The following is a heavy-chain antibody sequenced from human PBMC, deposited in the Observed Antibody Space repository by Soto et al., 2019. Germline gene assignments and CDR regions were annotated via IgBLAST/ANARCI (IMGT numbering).Heavy chain of an antibody. V-gene: IGHV1-18*01. CDR1: GYTFTSYG. CDR3: ARDAAIGMNDY. J-gene: IGHJ4*02. CDR2: ISAYNGNT. D-gene: IGHD1-20*01. Sequence: QVQLVQSGAEVKKPGASVKVSCKASGYTFTSYGISWVRQAPGQGLEWMGWISAYNGNTKYAQNLQGRVTMTTVTTTRTAYMELRSLRAADTAVYYCARDAAIGMNDYWGQGTLVTVSS.